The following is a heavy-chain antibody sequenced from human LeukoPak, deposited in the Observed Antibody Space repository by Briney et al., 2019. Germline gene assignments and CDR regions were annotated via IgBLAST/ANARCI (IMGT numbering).Heavy chain of an antibody. J-gene: IGHJ4*02. CDR1: GFTFSSYA. Sequence: GGSLRLSCAASGFTFSSYAMSWVRQAPGKGLEWVSAISGSGGSTYYANSVKGRFTISRDNSKNTLYLQMNSLRAEDTAVYYCAKDPDIVGATTPDYWGQGTLVTVSS. CDR2: ISGSGGST. D-gene: IGHD1-26*01. V-gene: IGHV3-23*01. CDR3: AKDPDIVGATTPDY.